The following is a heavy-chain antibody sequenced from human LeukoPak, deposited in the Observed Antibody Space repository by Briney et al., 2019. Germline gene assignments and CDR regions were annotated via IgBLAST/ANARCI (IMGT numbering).Heavy chain of an antibody. CDR3: ARASIYGDLFGSYYYMDV. J-gene: IGHJ6*03. Sequence: PGGSLRLSCAASGFTFSSYDMHWVRQATGKGLEWVSAIGTAGDTYYPGSVKGRFTISRENAKNSLYLQMNSLRAEDTAVYYCARASIYGDLFGSYYYMDVWGKGTTVTVSS. D-gene: IGHD4-17*01. CDR1: GFTFSSYD. V-gene: IGHV3-13*01. CDR2: IGTAGDT.